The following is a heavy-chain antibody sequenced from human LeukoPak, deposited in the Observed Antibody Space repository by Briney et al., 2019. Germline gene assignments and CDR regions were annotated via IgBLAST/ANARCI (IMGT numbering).Heavy chain of an antibody. Sequence: GGSLRLSREASGFTFSRYWMHWVRQAPGKGLVWVSRIKSDGKTNYADSVKGRFTISRDNAKNTVSLQMDSLRAEDTGVYYCAKAPSEVGGYYPEYFRHWGQGTLVTVSS. J-gene: IGHJ1*01. V-gene: IGHV3-74*01. CDR3: AKAPSEVGGYYPEYFRH. D-gene: IGHD3-22*01. CDR2: IKSDGKT. CDR1: GFTFSRYW.